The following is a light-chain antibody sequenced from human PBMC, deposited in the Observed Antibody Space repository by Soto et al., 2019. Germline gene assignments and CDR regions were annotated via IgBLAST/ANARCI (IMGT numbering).Light chain of an antibody. J-gene: IGKJ2*01. Sequence: DIQMTQSPSSLSASVGDRVTITCRASQGISNYLAWYQQKPGKVPKLLIYAASTLQSGVPSRFSGSGSGTNYTLTISSLQPEDVATYYCQKYNSAPLYTFGQGTKLEI. CDR1: QGISNY. V-gene: IGKV1-27*01. CDR3: QKYNSAPLYT. CDR2: AAS.